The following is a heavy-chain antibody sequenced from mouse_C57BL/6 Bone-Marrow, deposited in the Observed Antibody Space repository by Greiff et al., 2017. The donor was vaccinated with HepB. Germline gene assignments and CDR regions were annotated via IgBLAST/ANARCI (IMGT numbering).Heavy chain of an antibody. Sequence: QVTLKVSGPGILQPSQTLSLTCSFSGFSLSTFGLGVGWIRQPSGKGLEWLAHIWWDDDKYYNPALKSRLTISKDTSKNQVFLKIANVDTADTATYYCARKEHYGNLWYFDYWGQGTTLTVSS. CDR3: ARKEHYGNLWYFDY. J-gene: IGHJ2*01. V-gene: IGHV8-8*01. CDR1: GFSLSTFGLG. D-gene: IGHD2-1*01. CDR2: IWWDDDK.